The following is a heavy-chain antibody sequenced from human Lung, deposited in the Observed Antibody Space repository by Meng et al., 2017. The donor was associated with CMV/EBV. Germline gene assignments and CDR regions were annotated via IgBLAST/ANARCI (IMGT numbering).Heavy chain of an antibody. CDR2: IRSKAYGGTT. D-gene: IGHD3-22*01. Sequence: GGSXRLSCTASGFTFGDYAMSWVRQAPGKGLEWVGFIRSKAYGGTTEYAASVKGRFTISRDDSKSIAYLQMNSLKTEDTAVYYCTRVNYCYGMDVWGQGTTVTVSS. J-gene: IGHJ6*02. V-gene: IGHV3-49*04. CDR3: TRVNYCYGMDV. CDR1: GFTFGDYA.